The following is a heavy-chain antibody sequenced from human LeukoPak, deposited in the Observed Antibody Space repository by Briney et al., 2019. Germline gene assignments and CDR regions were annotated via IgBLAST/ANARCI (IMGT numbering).Heavy chain of an antibody. V-gene: IGHV3-21*01. CDR1: GFTFNMYT. CDR3: ARDRRLQLWSPAGFDY. J-gene: IGHJ4*02. CDR2: ISSSGVYI. Sequence: KPGGSLRLSCAASGFTFNMYTMNWVRQAPGKGLEWVSSISSSGVYIYYADSLKGRFTISRDNAKNSLYLQMNSLRADDTAVYYCARDRRLQLWSPAGFDYWGQGTLVTASS. D-gene: IGHD5-18*01.